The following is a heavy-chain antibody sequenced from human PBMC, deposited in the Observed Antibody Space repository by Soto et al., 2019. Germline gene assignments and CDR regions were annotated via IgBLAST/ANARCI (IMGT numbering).Heavy chain of an antibody. CDR1: GFNFRSYA. D-gene: IGHD6-13*01. Sequence: DVELSESGGGLVQPGGSLRLSCAASGFNFRSYAMSWVRRAPGKGLEWVSAISGSGGTSYFADSVRGRFTISRDNSKNTLYLQQSSLRVEDTAEYFCAKGRGSSWTIDYWGHGTLVTVSS. J-gene: IGHJ4*01. CDR2: ISGSGGTS. V-gene: IGHV3-23*01. CDR3: AKGRGSSWTIDY.